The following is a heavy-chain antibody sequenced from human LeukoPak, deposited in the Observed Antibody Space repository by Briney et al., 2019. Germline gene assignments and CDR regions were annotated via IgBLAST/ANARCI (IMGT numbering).Heavy chain of an antibody. J-gene: IGHJ5*02. Sequence: SETLSLTCTVSGGSITNYYWSWIRQPPGKGLEWIGYIYYSGSTNYNPSLKSRVTISVDTSKNQFSLKLSSVTAADTAVYYCARDNSVAGTNNWFDPWGQGTLVTVSS. D-gene: IGHD6-19*01. CDR2: IYYSGST. V-gene: IGHV4-59*01. CDR3: ARDNSVAGTNNWFDP. CDR1: GGSITNYY.